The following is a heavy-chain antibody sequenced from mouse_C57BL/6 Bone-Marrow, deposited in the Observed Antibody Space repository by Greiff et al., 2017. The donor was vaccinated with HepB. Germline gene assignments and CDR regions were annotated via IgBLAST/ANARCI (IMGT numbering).Heavy chain of an antibody. CDR2: IWSGGST. J-gene: IGHJ4*01. V-gene: IGHV2-4*01. CDR3: AKNRWLLRYYAMDY. D-gene: IGHD2-3*01. Sequence: VKVEESGPGLVQPSQSLSITCTVSGFSLTSYGVHWVRQPPGKGLEWLGVIWSGGSTDYNAAFISRLSISKDNSKSQVFFKMNSLQADDTAIYYCAKNRWLLRYYAMDYWGQGTSVTVSS. CDR1: GFSLTSYG.